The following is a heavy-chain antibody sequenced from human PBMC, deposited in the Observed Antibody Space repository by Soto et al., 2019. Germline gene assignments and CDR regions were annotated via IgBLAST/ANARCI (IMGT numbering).Heavy chain of an antibody. J-gene: IGHJ6*02. CDR2: INAGNGNT. V-gene: IGHV1-3*01. Sequence: ASVMFYCKASGYTYTSYAMHWVRQDPGQRLEWMGWINAGNGNTKYSQKFQGRVTITRDTSASTAYMELSSLRSEDTAVYYCARDRIAAAGLLCGMDVWGQGTTVTVFS. CDR3: ARDRIAAAGLLCGMDV. D-gene: IGHD6-13*01. CDR1: GYTYTSYA.